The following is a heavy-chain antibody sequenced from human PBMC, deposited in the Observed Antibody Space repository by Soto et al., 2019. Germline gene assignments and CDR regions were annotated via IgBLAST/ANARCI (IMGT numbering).Heavy chain of an antibody. Sequence: QVQLVQTGGEVKKPGSSVKVSCKASGGTFSNYPISWVRQAPGQGLEWMGGIIPIFGTTNYAQKFQGRVTITADESTSTAYMELSSLRSEDTAVFYCARGNHRWLQLWYFDLWGRGTLVTVSS. CDR2: IIPIFGTT. J-gene: IGHJ2*01. V-gene: IGHV1-69*12. CDR3: ARGNHRWLQLWYFDL. CDR1: GGTFSNYP. D-gene: IGHD5-12*01.